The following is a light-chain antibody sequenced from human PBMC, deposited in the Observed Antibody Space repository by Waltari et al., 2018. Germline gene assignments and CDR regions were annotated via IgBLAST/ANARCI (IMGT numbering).Light chain of an antibody. CDR2: PSS. CDR1: QSIGKY. Sequence: EIVLPHSPATLSLPPGVRAPLSCKASQSIGKYLIWYQQKPGQAPRLLIYPSSSRATRIPDRFSGSGSGTDFSLTISSLEPEDFAVYYCQKNEALPATFGQGTKVEIK. J-gene: IGKJ1*01. CDR3: QKNEALPAT. V-gene: IGKV3-20*01.